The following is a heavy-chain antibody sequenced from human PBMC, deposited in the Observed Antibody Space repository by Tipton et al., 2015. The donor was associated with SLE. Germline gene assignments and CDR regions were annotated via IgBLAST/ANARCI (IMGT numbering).Heavy chain of an antibody. V-gene: IGHV1-69*09. CDR2: IIPILGIA. J-gene: IGHJ6*02. Sequence: QLVQSGPEVKKPGSSVKVSCKASGGTFSSYTISWVRQAPGQGLEWMGRIIPILGIANYAQKFQGRVTITADKSTSTAYMELSSLRSEDTAVYYCAREGNWGSVVGVWGQGTTATVSS. D-gene: IGHD7-27*01. CDR3: AREGNWGSVVGV. CDR1: GGTFSSYT.